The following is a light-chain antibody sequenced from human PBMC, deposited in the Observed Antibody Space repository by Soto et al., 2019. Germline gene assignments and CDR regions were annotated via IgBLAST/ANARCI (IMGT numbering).Light chain of an antibody. CDR2: DVS. CDR1: SSDVGGYNY. J-gene: IGLJ1*01. CDR3: SSYTSSSTSYV. V-gene: IGLV2-14*01. Sequence: QSVLTQPASESGSPGQSITISCTGTSSDVGGYNYVSWYQQHPGKAPKLMIYDVSNRPSGVSNRFSGSKSGDTASLTISGLQAEDEADYYCSSYTSSSTSYVFGTGTRSPS.